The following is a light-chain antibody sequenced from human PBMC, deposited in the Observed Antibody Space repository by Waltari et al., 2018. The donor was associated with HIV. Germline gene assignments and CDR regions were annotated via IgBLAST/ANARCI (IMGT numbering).Light chain of an antibody. Sequence: ETILTQSPGTRSLSPGERATLYCRASQSVSSSHLAWYQQKPGQAPRLLVYDASSRATGIPDRFSGSGSGTDFILTINGLEPEDFAVYYCQQYDNSRWTFGQGTKVEIK. V-gene: IGKV3-20*01. CDR1: QSVSSSH. J-gene: IGKJ1*01. CDR2: DAS. CDR3: QQYDNSRWT.